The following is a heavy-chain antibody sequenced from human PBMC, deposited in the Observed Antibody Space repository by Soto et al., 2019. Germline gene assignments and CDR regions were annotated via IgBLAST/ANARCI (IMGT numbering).Heavy chain of an antibody. CDR1: GYTFTSYG. D-gene: IGHD3-9*01. V-gene: IGHV1-18*01. J-gene: IGHJ4*02. CDR2: ISAYNGNT. Sequence: QVQLVQSGAEVKKPGASEKVSCKASGYTFTSYGISWVRQAPGQGLEWMGWISAYNGNTNYAQKLQGRVTMTTDTSTSTAYMELRSLRSDDTAVYYCARARYFDWSHGDFDYWGQGTLVTVSS. CDR3: ARARYFDWSHGDFDY.